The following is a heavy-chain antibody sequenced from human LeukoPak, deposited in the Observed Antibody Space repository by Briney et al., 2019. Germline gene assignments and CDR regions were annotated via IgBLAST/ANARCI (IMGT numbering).Heavy chain of an antibody. D-gene: IGHD1-26*01. CDR1: GFTFSSYG. CDR3: AKSPYSGSYYGVGYNWFDP. CDR2: IRYDGSNK. J-gene: IGHJ5*02. Sequence: GGSLRLSCAASGFTFSSYGMHWVRQAPGKGLEWVAFIRYDGSNKYYADSVKGRFTISRDNSKNTLYLQMNSLRAEDTAVYYCAKSPYSGSYYGVGYNWFDPWGQGTLVTVSS. V-gene: IGHV3-30*02.